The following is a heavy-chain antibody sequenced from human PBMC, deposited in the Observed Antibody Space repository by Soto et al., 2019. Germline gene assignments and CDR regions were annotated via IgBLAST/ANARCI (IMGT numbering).Heavy chain of an antibody. CDR2: IYPGDSDT. J-gene: IGHJ3*02. D-gene: IGHD5-12*01. Sequence: GESKKVSSRGAEYSCTGYGVGWVRQMPGKGLEWMGIIYPGDSDTRYSPSFQGQVTISADKSISTAYLQWSSLKASDTAMYYCARRGYSGAEFDIWGQGTMVTVSS. V-gene: IGHV5-51*01. CDR1: EYSCTGYG. CDR3: ARRGYSGAEFDI.